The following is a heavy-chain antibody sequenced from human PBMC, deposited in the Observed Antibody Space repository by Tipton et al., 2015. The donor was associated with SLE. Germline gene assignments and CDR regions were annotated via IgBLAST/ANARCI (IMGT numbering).Heavy chain of an antibody. Sequence: GSLRLSCAASGFTFSGSAMHWVRQASGKGLEWVGRIRSKANSYATAYAASVKGRFTISRDDSKNTAYLQMNSLKTEDTAVYYCTRHVYGVGHFDSWGQGTLVTVSS. J-gene: IGHJ4*02. CDR2: IRSKANSYAT. CDR3: TRHVYGVGHFDS. CDR1: GFTFSGSA. V-gene: IGHV3-73*01. D-gene: IGHD5/OR15-5a*01.